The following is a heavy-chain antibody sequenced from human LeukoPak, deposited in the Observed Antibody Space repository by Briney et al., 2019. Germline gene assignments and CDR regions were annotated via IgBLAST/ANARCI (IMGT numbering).Heavy chain of an antibody. V-gene: IGHV4-34*01. CDR1: GGSFSGYY. D-gene: IGHD6-13*01. CDR3: ARGSRGLSSSRYLSLYWFDP. J-gene: IGHJ5*02. CDR2: INHSGST. Sequence: PSETLSLTCAVYGGSFSGYYWSWIRQPPGKGLEWIWEINHSGSTNYNPSLKSRVTISGDTSKNQFSLKLSSVTAADTAVYYCARGSRGLSSSRYLSLYWFDPWGQGTLVTVSS.